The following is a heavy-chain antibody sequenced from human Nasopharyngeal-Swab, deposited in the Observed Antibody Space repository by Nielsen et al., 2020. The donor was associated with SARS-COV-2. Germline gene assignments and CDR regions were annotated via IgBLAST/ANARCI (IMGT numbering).Heavy chain of an antibody. CDR2: IGTAGDT. J-gene: IGHJ6*02. CDR1: GFISSSYD. Sequence: SLNISCAASGFISSSYDMHLVRPATGKRLEWVSAIGTAGDTYYPGSVKGRFTISRENAKNSLYLQMNSLRAGDTAVYYCARDRVDSSSWGYYYYGMDVWGQGTTVTVSS. CDR3: ARDRVDSSSWGYYYYGMDV. V-gene: IGHV3-13*01. D-gene: IGHD6-13*01.